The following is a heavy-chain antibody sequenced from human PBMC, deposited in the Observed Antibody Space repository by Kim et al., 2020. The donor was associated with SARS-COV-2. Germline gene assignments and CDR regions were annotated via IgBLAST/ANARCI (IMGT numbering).Heavy chain of an antibody. CDR1: GGTFSSYA. CDR2: IIPIFGTA. V-gene: IGHV1-69*13. CDR3: ASPPPGIAAAGLNWFDP. D-gene: IGHD6-13*01. J-gene: IGHJ5*02. Sequence: SVKVSCKASGGTFSSYAISWVRQAPGQGLEWMGGIIPIFGTANYAQKFQGRVTITADESTSTAYMELSSLRSEDTAVYYCASPPPGIAAAGLNWFDPWGQGTLVTVSS.